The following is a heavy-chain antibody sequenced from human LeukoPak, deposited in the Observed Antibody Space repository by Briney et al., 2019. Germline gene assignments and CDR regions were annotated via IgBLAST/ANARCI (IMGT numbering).Heavy chain of an antibody. D-gene: IGHD3-10*01. CDR1: GGSISSSSYY. J-gene: IGHJ6*03. Sequence: SETLSLTCTVSGGSISSSSYYWGWIRQPPRKGLEWIGNIYYSGSTYYHPSLKTRVTISVDTSKNQFSLKLSYVTAADSAVYYCARVVRGAAHYMDVWGKGTTVTVSS. CDR2: IYYSGST. V-gene: IGHV4-39*07. CDR3: ARVVRGAAHYMDV.